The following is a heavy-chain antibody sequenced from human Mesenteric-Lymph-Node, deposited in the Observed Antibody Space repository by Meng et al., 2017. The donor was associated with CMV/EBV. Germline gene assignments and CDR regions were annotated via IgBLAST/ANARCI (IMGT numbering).Heavy chain of an antibody. CDR3: ARGSGSSRPNFDY. Sequence: GSLRLSCTVYGGSLSDAYYWSWIRQPPGKGLEWIAEIHHRGMTNYNPSLRSRVTISIDTSKNQFSLRLSSVTAADTAVYYCARGSGSSRPNFDYWGQGTLVTVSS. V-gene: IGHV4-34*01. D-gene: IGHD3-10*01. J-gene: IGHJ4*02. CDR2: IHHRGMT. CDR1: GGSLSDAYY.